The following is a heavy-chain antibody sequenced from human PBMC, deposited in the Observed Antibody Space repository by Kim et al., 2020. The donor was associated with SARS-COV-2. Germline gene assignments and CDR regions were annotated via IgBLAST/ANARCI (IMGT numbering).Heavy chain of an antibody. V-gene: IGHV4-30-4*01. CDR3: ARILTYCSSTSCSGENYFDY. J-gene: IGHJ4*02. D-gene: IGHD2-2*01. Sequence: SETLSLTCTVSGGSISSGDYYWSWIRQPPGKGLEWIGYIYYSGSTYYNPSLKSRVTISVDTSKNQFSLKLSSVTAADTAVYYCARILTYCSSTSCSGENYFDYWGQGTLVTVSS. CDR2: IYYSGST. CDR1: GGSISSGDYY.